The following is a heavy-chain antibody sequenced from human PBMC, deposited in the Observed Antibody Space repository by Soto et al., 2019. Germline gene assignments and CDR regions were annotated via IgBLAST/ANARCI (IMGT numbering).Heavy chain of an antibody. CDR2: ISGSGGST. J-gene: IGHJ6*03. CDR1: GFTLSSYA. V-gene: IGHV3-23*01. CDR3: AKGLHTIFGVVIIKRGGYMDV. D-gene: IGHD3-3*01. Sequence: PGGSLRLSCAASGFTLSSYAMSWVRQAPGKGLEWVSAISGSGGSTYYADSVKGRFTISRDNSKNTLYLQMNNLRAEDTAVYYCAKGLHTIFGVVIIKRGGYMDVWGKGATVTVSS.